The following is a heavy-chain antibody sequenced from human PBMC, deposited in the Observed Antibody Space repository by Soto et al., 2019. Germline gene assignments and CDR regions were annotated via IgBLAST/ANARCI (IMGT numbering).Heavy chain of an antibody. D-gene: IGHD4-17*01. V-gene: IGHV4-59*01. CDR3: ARAGENYGGNSWIGDDAFDI. J-gene: IGHJ3*02. CDR1: GGSISSYY. CDR2: IYYSGST. Sequence: QVQLQESGPGLVKPSETLSLTCTVSGGSISSYYWSWIRQPPGKGLEWIGYIYYSGSTNYNPSLKSRVTISVDTSKNQFSLKLSSVTAADTAVYYCARAGENYGGNSWIGDDAFDIWGQGTMVTVSS.